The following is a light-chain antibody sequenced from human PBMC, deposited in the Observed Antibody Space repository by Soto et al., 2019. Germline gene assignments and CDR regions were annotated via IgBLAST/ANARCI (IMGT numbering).Light chain of an antibody. Sequence: EIVMTQSPATLSVSPGERATLSCRASQSVINNLAWYQQKPGQAPRLLIYADSNRATGIPARFSGSGSGTEFTLTISSLQSEDFEVYSSQQSNRWPLTSGGGNKV. CDR1: QSVINN. CDR2: ADS. CDR3: QQSNRWPLT. V-gene: IGKV3D-15*01. J-gene: IGKJ4*01.